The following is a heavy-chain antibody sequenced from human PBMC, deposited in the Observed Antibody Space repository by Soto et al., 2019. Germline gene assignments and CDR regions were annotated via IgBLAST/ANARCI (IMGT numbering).Heavy chain of an antibody. CDR2: IFWDEDK. D-gene: IGHD3-10*01. CDR1: GFSLATSGVG. Sequence: QVTLKESGPRLVKPTQILTLTCTFSGFSLATSGVGVGWIRQPPGKALEWLAVIFWDEDKRYNPSLGSTHTITKDTSKNQVVLTMTNMDPVDTASYYCSHSVLRFFDYWGQGALVTVSS. CDR3: SHSVLRFFDY. V-gene: IGHV2-5*02. J-gene: IGHJ4*02.